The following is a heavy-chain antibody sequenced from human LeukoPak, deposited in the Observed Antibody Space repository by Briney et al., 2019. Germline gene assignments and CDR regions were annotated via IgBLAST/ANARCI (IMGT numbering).Heavy chain of an antibody. CDR2: ISYDGSNK. CDR1: GLTFSDFG. D-gene: IGHD4-23*01. J-gene: IGHJ3*02. V-gene: IGHV3-30*18. CDR3: AKDHQLTVVTYTYDAFDI. Sequence: GGSLRLSCTGSGLTFSDFGLSWVRQAPGKGLEWVAVISYDGSNKYYADSVKGRFTISRDNSKNTLYLQMNSLRAEDTAVYYCAKDHQLTVVTYTYDAFDIWGQGTMVTVSS.